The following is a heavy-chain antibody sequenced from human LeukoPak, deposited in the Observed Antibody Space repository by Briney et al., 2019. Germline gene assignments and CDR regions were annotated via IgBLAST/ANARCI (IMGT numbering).Heavy chain of an antibody. Sequence: PGGSLRLSCAASGFTFSSYGMHWVRQAPGRGLEWVAFIRYDGTNIAYADSVRGRFTISRDNSKNTLYLQMNSLRVEDTAIYYCAKEGADFRHVDYWGQGSLVTVSS. J-gene: IGHJ4*02. V-gene: IGHV3-30*02. D-gene: IGHD3-3*01. CDR1: GFTFSSYG. CDR2: IRYDGTNI. CDR3: AKEGADFRHVDY.